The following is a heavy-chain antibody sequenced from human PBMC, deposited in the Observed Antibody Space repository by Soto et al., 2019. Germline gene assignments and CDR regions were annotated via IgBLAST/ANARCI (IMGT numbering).Heavy chain of an antibody. J-gene: IGHJ4*02. CDR1: GFTFINAW. CDR2: IKSKTDGGTT. CDR3: TTVRWLWGYFDY. D-gene: IGHD2-8*02. Sequence: TGGSLRLSCAASGFTFINAWMSWVRQAPGKGLEWVGRIKSKTDGGTTDYAAPVEGRFTISRDDSKNTLYLQMNSLKTEDTAVYYCTTVRWLWGYFDYWGQGTLVTVSS. V-gene: IGHV3-15*01.